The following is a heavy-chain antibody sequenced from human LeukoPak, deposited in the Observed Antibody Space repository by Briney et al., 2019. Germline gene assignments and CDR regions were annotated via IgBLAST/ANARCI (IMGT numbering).Heavy chain of an antibody. CDR1: GGSIGSSNW. J-gene: IGHJ4*02. Sequence: SGTLSLTCAVSGGSIGSSNWWSWVRQPPGKGLEWIGEIYHSGSTNYNPSLESRVTISVDKSKNQFSLKLSSVTAADTAVYYCAREERRSWYFDYWGQGTLVTVSS. V-gene: IGHV4-4*02. CDR2: IYHSGST. CDR3: AREERRSWYFDY. D-gene: IGHD1-1*01.